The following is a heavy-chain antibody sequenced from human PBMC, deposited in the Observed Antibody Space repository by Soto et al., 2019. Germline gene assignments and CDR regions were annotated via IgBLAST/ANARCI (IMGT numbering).Heavy chain of an antibody. V-gene: IGHV1-18*01. CDR2: ISAYNGNT. J-gene: IGHJ4*02. CDR1: GYTFTSYG. Sequence: ASVKVSCKASGYTFTSYGISWVRQAPGQGLEWMGWISAYNGNTNYAQKLHGRVTMTTDTSTSTAYMELRSLRSDDTAVYYCAMRPALGYCSGGSCYTVVLFDYWGQGTLVTVSS. D-gene: IGHD2-15*01. CDR3: AMRPALGYCSGGSCYTVVLFDY.